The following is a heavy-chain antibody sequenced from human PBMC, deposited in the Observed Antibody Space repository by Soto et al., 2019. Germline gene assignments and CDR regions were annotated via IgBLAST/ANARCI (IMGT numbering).Heavy chain of an antibody. Sequence: QVKLVQSGGEVKKPGASVKVSCKAVGTTSGISWVRQAPGQGLEWMAWISLHNGKKNNAPKFQGRVTMTTDTSTGTAYMELRSLRSDDTAVYYCATDERDDCSSINCHYFDHWGQGALVTVSS. CDR3: ATDERDDCSSINCHYFDH. CDR1: GTTSG. D-gene: IGHD2-2*01. CDR2: ISLHNGKK. J-gene: IGHJ4*02. V-gene: IGHV1-18*04.